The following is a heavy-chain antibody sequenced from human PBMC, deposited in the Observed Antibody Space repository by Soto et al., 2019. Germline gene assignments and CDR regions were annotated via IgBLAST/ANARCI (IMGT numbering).Heavy chain of an antibody. D-gene: IGHD4-17*01. Sequence: SETLSLTCTVSGGSISSYYWSWIRQPPGKGLEWIGYIYYSGSTNYNPSLKSRVTISVDTSKNTLYLQMNSLRAEDTAVYYCARDWGGSGDYVFFYYYYGMDVWGQGTTVTVSS. V-gene: IGHV4-59*01. CDR2: IYYSGST. J-gene: IGHJ6*02. CDR3: ARDWGGSGDYVFFYYYYGMDV. CDR1: GGSISSYY.